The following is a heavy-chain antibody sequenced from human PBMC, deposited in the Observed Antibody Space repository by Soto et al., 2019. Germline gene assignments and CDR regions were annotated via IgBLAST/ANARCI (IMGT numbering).Heavy chain of an antibody. Sequence: QVQLVQSGAEVKKPGASVKVSCKASGYTFTSYAMHWVRQAPGQRLEWMGWINAGNGNTKYSQKFQGRVTITRDTSASTDYMELSSLRSEDTAVYYCARTSGYYFYDYWGPGTLVTVSS. J-gene: IGHJ4*02. CDR1: GYTFTSYA. V-gene: IGHV1-3*01. CDR2: INAGNGNT. CDR3: ARTSGYYFYDY. D-gene: IGHD3-3*01.